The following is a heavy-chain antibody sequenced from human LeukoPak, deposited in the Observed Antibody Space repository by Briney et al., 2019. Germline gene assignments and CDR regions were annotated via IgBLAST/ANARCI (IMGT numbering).Heavy chain of an antibody. Sequence: GGSLRLSCTASGFTFSSYWMHWVRQAPGKGLVWVSHIKTDGSSITYADSVKGRFTISRDNAKNTLYLQMNSLRAEDTAVYYCARVRYNNALNYRGQGTLVTASS. CDR2: IKTDGSSI. V-gene: IGHV3-74*03. CDR1: GFTFSSYW. D-gene: IGHD1-14*01. CDR3: ARVRYNNALNY. J-gene: IGHJ4*02.